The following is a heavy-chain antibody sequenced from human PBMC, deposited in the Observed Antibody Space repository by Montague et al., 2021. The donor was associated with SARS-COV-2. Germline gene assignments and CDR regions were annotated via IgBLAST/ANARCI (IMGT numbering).Heavy chain of an antibody. Sequence: SETLSLTCAVSGSSISSREWWSWVRQPPGKGLEWIGEIHQSESGRTNXXXSLKSRVTISIDQSKNYFSLNLTSMTAADPAVYYCGGTWVYFSPVDVWGQGTTVIVSS. CDR2: IHQSESGRT. V-gene: IGHV4-4*02. D-gene: IGHD3-3*01. CDR3: GGTWVYFSPVDV. J-gene: IGHJ6*02. CDR1: GSSISSREW.